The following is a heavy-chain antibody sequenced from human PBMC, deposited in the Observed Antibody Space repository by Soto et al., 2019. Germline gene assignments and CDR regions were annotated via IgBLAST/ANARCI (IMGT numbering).Heavy chain of an antibody. CDR3: XXXXXXXXXDV. CDR2: IYYSGST. J-gene: IGHJ6*02. V-gene: IGHV4-31*03. CDR1: GGSISSGGYY. Sequence: QVQLQESGPGLVKPSQTLSLTCTVSGGSISSGGYYWSWIRQHPGKGLEWIGYIYYSGSTYYNPSLKSRVTISVDTSKNQFSLKLSSVTAADTAVXXXXXXXXXXXXDVWGQGTTVTVSS.